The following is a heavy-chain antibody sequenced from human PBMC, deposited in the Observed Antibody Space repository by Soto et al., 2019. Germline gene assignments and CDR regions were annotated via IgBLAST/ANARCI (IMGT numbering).Heavy chain of an antibody. V-gene: IGHV3-23*01. CDR3: AKDPGIAAAGRKNDY. Sequence: GGSLRLSCAASGFTFSSYAMSWVRQAPGKGLEWVSAISGSGGSTNYADSVKGRFTISRDNSKNTLYLQMNSLRAEDTAVYYCAKDPGIAAAGRKNDYWGQGTLVTVSS. D-gene: IGHD6-13*01. CDR1: GFTFSSYA. CDR2: ISGSGGST. J-gene: IGHJ4*02.